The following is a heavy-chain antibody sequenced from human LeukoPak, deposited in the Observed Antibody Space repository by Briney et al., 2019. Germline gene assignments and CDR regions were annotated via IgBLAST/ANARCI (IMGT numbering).Heavy chain of an antibody. V-gene: IGHV3-43*02. D-gene: IGHD2-15*01. J-gene: IGHJ3*02. CDR2: ISADGDST. Sequence: GGSLRLSCAASGFMFDDYVMHWVRQAPGKGLEWVSLISADGDSTYYADSVKGRFTISRDNRKNSLYMEMRSLRTEDTALYYCAKYGLVVGDSTADAFDMWGQGTMVTVSS. CDR3: AKYGLVVGDSTADAFDM. CDR1: GFMFDDYV.